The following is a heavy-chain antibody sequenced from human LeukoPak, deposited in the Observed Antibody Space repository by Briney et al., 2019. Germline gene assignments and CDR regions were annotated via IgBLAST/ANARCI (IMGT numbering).Heavy chain of an antibody. Sequence: GGSLRLSCAASGFTFSSYAMSWVRQAPGKGLEWVSLIRGSGDRTYYADSVKGRFTISRDNSKNTLYLQMTNLRVEDTAVYFCAQDRFVSSGRDDYWGQGTLVTVSS. CDR3: AQDRFVSSGRDDY. CDR1: GFTFSSYA. V-gene: IGHV3-23*01. D-gene: IGHD6-19*01. CDR2: IRGSGDRT. J-gene: IGHJ4*02.